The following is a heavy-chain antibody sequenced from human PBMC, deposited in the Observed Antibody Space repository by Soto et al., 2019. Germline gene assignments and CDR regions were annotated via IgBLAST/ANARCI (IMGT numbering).Heavy chain of an antibody. Sequence: GSLRLSCAASGFTFSSYGMHWVRQAPGKGLEWVAVISYDGSNKYYADSVKGRFTISRDNSKNTLYLQMNSLRAEDTAVYYCAKDLSRCTRTSYYYYGMDVWGQGTTVTVSS. D-gene: IGHD2-8*01. CDR3: AKDLSRCTRTSYYYYGMDV. CDR2: ISYDGSNK. V-gene: IGHV3-30*18. J-gene: IGHJ6*02. CDR1: GFTFSSYG.